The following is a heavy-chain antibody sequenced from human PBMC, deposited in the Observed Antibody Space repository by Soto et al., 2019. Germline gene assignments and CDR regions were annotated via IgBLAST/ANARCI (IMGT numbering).Heavy chain of an antibody. D-gene: IGHD2-2*03. Sequence: QVQLVESGGGVVQPGRSLRLSCAASGFTFSTYGMHWVRQAPGKGLEWVAVIWYDGSIKYYADSVKGRFTISRDNSKNTLYLQMNSLRAEDTAVYYCARTLDLDAFDIWGQGTMVTVSS. V-gene: IGHV3-33*01. CDR3: ARTLDLDAFDI. J-gene: IGHJ3*02. CDR2: IWYDGSIK. CDR1: GFTFSTYG.